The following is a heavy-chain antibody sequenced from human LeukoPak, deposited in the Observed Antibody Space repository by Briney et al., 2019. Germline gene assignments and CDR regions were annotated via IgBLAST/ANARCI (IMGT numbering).Heavy chain of an antibody. Sequence: ASVKVSCKASGYTFTAYYTHWVRQVPGQGPEWMGWIADSGATNYVQKFQGRVTMTRDTSISTAYMELSRLRSDDTAVYHCVRDGVAAPEEFDYWGQGTLVTVSS. CDR2: IADSGAT. CDR3: VRDGVAAPEEFDY. D-gene: IGHD2-15*01. V-gene: IGHV1-2*02. J-gene: IGHJ4*02. CDR1: GYTFTAYY.